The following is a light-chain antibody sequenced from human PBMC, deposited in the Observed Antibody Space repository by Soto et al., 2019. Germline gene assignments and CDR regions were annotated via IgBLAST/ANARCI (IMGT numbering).Light chain of an antibody. J-gene: IGKJ5*01. CDR1: QSVSSSY. V-gene: IGKV3-20*01. CDR2: GAS. Sequence: MVWTQSPGTLSLSPRERASLSCSVTQSVSSSYLASYQQKPGQAPRLLIYGASSSATGIPDRWSGSGSGTDFTLTISRLEPDDSAVYYCEEYGSSFSFGQRTRLETK. CDR3: EEYGSSFS.